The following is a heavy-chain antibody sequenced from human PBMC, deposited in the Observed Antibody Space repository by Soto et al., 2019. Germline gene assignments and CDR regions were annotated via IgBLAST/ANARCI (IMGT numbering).Heavy chain of an antibody. CDR1: GYTFTSYG. Sequence: ASVKVSCKASGYTFTSYGISWVRQAPGQGLEWMGWISAYNGNTNYAQKLQGRVTMTTDTSTSTACMELRSLRSDDTAVYYCARDAYYYDSSGYGDAFDIWGQGTMVTVSS. CDR2: ISAYNGNT. V-gene: IGHV1-18*01. CDR3: ARDAYYYDSSGYGDAFDI. D-gene: IGHD3-22*01. J-gene: IGHJ3*02.